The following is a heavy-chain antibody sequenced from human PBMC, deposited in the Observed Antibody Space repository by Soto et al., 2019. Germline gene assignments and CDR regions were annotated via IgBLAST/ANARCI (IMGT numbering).Heavy chain of an antibody. CDR1: GDTFSRST. Sequence: QVQLVQSGAEVKKPGASVKVSCKTSGDTFSRSTISWVRQAPGQGLEWMGWISAYSGNVKYAWKFQDRVTMTTDTSTSTAYVELRSLRFDDTAVYYCAIANYGDDDYWGQGPLVTVSS. CDR2: ISAYSGNV. D-gene: IGHD4-17*01. J-gene: IGHJ4*02. V-gene: IGHV1-18*01. CDR3: AIANYGDDDY.